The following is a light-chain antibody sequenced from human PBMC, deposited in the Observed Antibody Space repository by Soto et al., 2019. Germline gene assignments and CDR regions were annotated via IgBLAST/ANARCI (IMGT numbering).Light chain of an antibody. CDR1: QSVRNNY. CDR3: QQYGTSPPYT. Sequence: EIVLTQSPGTLSLSPGERATLSCRASQSVRNNYLAWYQQKTGQAPTLLIYGASIMGTGIPDKFSGGGSGTDFSLTISILETEDLAGYYCQQYGTSPPYTFGQGTKLEMK. J-gene: IGKJ2*01. CDR2: GAS. V-gene: IGKV3-20*01.